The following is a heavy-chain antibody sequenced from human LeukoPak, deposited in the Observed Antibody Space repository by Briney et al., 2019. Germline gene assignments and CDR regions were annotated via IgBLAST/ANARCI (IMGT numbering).Heavy chain of an antibody. V-gene: IGHV4-4*07. D-gene: IGHD6-13*01. CDR1: GDSISSYY. CDR2: IYTSGST. J-gene: IGHJ4*02. Sequence: SETLSLTCTVSGDSISSYYWSWIRQPAGKGLEWIGRIYTSGSTNYNPSLKSRVTMSVDTSKNQFSLNLNSVAAADTAVYYCARGISSSWYPYFDYWGQGTLVTVYS. CDR3: ARGISSSWYPYFDY.